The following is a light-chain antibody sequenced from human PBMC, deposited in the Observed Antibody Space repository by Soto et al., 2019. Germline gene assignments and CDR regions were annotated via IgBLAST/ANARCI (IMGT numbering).Light chain of an antibody. CDR1: SSDVGGYNY. Sequence: QSVLTQPASVSGSPGQSINISCTGTSSDVGGYNYVSWYQQHPGKAPKLMIYEVSNRPSGVSNRFSGSKSGNTASLTISGLQAEYEADYYCSSYTSSSHYVFGTGTKVTVL. V-gene: IGLV2-14*01. CDR2: EVS. CDR3: SSYTSSSHYV. J-gene: IGLJ1*01.